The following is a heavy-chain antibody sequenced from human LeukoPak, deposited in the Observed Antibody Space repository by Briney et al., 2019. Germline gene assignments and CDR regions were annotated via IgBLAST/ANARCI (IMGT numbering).Heavy chain of an antibody. CDR3: ARDLITIFGVVTRYWYFDL. D-gene: IGHD3-3*01. CDR1: GGSISSYY. J-gene: IGHJ2*01. V-gene: IGHV4-4*07. Sequence: SDTLSLTCTVSGGSISSYYWSWIRQPAGRGLDWIGRIYTSGSTNYTPSLKSRVTISVDKSKNQFSLKLSSVTAADTAVYYCARDLITIFGVVTRYWYFDLWGRGTLVTVSS. CDR2: IYTSGST.